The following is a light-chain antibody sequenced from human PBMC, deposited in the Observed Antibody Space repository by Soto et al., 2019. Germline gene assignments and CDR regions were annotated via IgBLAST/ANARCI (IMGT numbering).Light chain of an antibody. Sequence: EIVLTQSPGTLSLSPGERATLSCRSSHSVSSNYLAWYQQKPGQAPRLLIYDVSSSATGIPDRFSGSGAGTDFTLTISRLEPVDFAVYYCQQYGISPTFGKGTKVDIK. V-gene: IGKV3-20*01. CDR3: QQYGISPT. CDR1: HSVSSNY. J-gene: IGKJ1*01. CDR2: DVS.